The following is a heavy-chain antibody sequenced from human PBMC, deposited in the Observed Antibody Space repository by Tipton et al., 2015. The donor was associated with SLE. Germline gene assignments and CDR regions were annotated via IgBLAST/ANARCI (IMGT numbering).Heavy chain of an antibody. CDR1: GGSISSSSYY. CDR2: IFHTGRT. D-gene: IGHD3-22*01. V-gene: IGHV4-39*07. Sequence: TLSLTCTVSGGSISSSSYYWGWIRQPPGKGLEWIGSIFHTGRTYNNLSLKSRLSISIDMSKNQFSLKLTSVTAADTAVYYCARRHYYEDSGYHSDWFDPWGQGTRVTVSS. J-gene: IGHJ5*02. CDR3: ARRHYYEDSGYHSDWFDP.